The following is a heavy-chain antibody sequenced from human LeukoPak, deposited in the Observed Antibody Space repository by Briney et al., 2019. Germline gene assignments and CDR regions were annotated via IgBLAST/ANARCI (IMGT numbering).Heavy chain of an antibody. CDR1: AFTFSIYA. J-gene: IGHJ4*02. V-gene: IGHV3-23*03. Sequence: WGSLRLSCAASAFTFSIYAMSWVRQAPGKGLEWVSVIYSGATTDYADSVKGRFTISRDNSKKTLYLQMNSLRAEDTAVYYCVKRFGELWGQGTLVTVSS. D-gene: IGHD3-10*01. CDR2: IYSGATT. CDR3: VKRFGEL.